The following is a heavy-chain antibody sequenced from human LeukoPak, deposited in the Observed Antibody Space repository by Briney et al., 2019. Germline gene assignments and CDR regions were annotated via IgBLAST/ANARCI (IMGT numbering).Heavy chain of an antibody. D-gene: IGHD3-3*01. CDR3: ARARSNRLGILHYDFWSGYYWFDP. Sequence: ASVKVSCKASGYTFTSYGISWVRQAPGQGLEWMGWISAYNGNTNYAQKLQGRVTMTTDTSTSTAYMELSSLRSEDTAVYYCARARSNRLGILHYDFWSGYYWFDPWGQGTLVTVSS. J-gene: IGHJ5*02. CDR1: GYTFTSYG. V-gene: IGHV1-18*01. CDR2: ISAYNGNT.